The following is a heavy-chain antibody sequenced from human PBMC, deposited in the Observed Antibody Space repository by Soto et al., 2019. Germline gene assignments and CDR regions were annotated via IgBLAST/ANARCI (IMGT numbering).Heavy chain of an antibody. CDR3: ANILYQRLLGEVFGS. Sequence: PGGSLRLSCAASGFTFSSYGMHWVRQAPGKGLEWVAVISYDGSNKYYADSVKGRFTISRDSSRNTVYLQLNSLRTEDTAVYYCANILYQRLLGEVFGSWGQGKQVTVSS. D-gene: IGHD6-25*01. J-gene: IGHJ4*02. V-gene: IGHV3-30*18. CDR1: GFTFSSYG. CDR2: ISYDGSNK.